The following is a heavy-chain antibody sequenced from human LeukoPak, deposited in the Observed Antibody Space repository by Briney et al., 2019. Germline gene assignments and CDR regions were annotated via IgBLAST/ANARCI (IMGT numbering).Heavy chain of an antibody. V-gene: IGHV1-69*13. CDR1: GGTFSSYA. CDR3: ARAGGWFPFDY. J-gene: IGHJ4*02. D-gene: IGHD6-19*01. CDR2: IIPIFGTA. Sequence: ASVTVSCKASGGTFSSYAISWVRQAPGQGLGWMGGIIPIFGTANYAQKFQGRVTITADESTSTAYVELSSLRSEDTAVYYCARAGGWFPFDYWGQGTLVTVSS.